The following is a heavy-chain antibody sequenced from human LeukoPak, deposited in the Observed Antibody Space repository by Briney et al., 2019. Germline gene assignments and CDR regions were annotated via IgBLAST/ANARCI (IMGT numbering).Heavy chain of an antibody. D-gene: IGHD6-25*01. J-gene: IGHJ6*03. V-gene: IGHV3-23*01. CDR3: AKNPPTAGGTGDYYYYYMDV. CDR1: GFTFSSYG. CDR2: FSGSGGST. Sequence: GGSLRLSCAASGFTFSSYGMSWVRQAPGKGLEWVSTFSGSGGSTYYADSVKGRFTISRDKSKNTLYLQMNSLRTEDTAVYYCAKNPPTAGGTGDYYYYYMDVWGKGTAVTVSS.